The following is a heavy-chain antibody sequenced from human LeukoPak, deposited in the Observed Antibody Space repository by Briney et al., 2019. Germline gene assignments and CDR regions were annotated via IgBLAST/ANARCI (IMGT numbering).Heavy chain of an antibody. CDR2: IRYDGSNK. D-gene: IGHD3-9*01. V-gene: IGHV3-30*02. Sequence: GGSLRLSCAASGFTFSSYGMHWVRQAPGKGLEWVAFIRYDGSNKYYADSVKGRFTISRDNSKNTLYLQMNSLRAEDTAVYYCAKPRITIFGDAFDIWGQGTMVTVSS. CDR3: AKPRITIFGDAFDI. J-gene: IGHJ3*02. CDR1: GFTFSSYG.